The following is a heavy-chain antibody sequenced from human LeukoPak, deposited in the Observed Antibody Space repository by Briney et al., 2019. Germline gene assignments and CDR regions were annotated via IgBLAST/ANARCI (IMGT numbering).Heavy chain of an antibody. V-gene: IGHV3-23*01. J-gene: IGHJ5*02. D-gene: IGHD5-18*01. CDR1: GFTFSIYA. Sequence: GGSLRLSCAASGFTFSIYAMSWVRQAPGKGLEWVSAISGSGGSTYYADSVKGRFTISRDNSKNTLYLQMNSLRAEDTAVYYCAKGPGYSYGFAYNWFDPWGQGTLVTVSS. CDR3: AKGPGYSYGFAYNWFDP. CDR2: ISGSGGST.